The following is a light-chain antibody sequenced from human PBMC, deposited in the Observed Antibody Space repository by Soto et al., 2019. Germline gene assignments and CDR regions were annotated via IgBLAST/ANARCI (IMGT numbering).Light chain of an antibody. CDR1: SSNIGNNA. J-gene: IGLJ1*01. CDR3: AAWDDSLGVV. Sequence: QSVLTQPPSVSEAPRQRVTISCSGSSSNIGNNAVNWYQQLPGKAPKLLIYYDDLLPSGVSDRFSGSKSGTSASLAISGLQSEDEADYYCAAWDDSLGVVFGTGTKVTVL. V-gene: IGLV1-36*01. CDR2: YDD.